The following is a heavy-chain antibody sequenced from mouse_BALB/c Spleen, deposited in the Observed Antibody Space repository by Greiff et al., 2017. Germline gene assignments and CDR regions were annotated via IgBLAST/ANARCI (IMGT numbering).Heavy chain of an antibody. CDR3: ARCGGNYSYAMDY. Sequence: VHVKQSGPELVKPGASVKVSCKASGYAFTSYNMYWVKQSHGKSLEWIGYIDPYNGGTSYNQKFKGKATLTVDKSSSTAYMHLNSLTSEDSAVYYCARCGGNYSYAMDYWGQGTSVTVSS. V-gene: IGHV1S135*01. CDR1: GYAFTSYN. D-gene: IGHD2-1*01. CDR2: IDPYNGGT. J-gene: IGHJ4*01.